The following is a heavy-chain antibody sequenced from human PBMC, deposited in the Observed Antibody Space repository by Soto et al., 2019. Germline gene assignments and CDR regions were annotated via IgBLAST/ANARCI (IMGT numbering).Heavy chain of an antibody. CDR3: AKGGRQWLVTSDFNY. Sequence: VQLVESVGGVVQPGKSLRLSCAASGFTFSDYAMHWVRQAPGKGLEWVAVVSHDGRNTHYADSVKGRFTISRDSSKNKVSLEMTSLRAEDTAVYYCAKGGRQWLVTSDFNYWGQGALVTVSS. CDR2: VSHDGRNT. D-gene: IGHD6-19*01. J-gene: IGHJ4*02. CDR1: GFTFSDYA. V-gene: IGHV3-30*18.